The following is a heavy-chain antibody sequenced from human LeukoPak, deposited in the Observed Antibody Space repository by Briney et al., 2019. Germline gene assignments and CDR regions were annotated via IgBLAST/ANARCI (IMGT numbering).Heavy chain of an antibody. J-gene: IGHJ5*02. Sequence: SETLSLTCSVSGDSFSSYYWSWIRQPPGKGLEWICFLYRGGNTNYNPSLKSRVTISVDTPKDQVSLKLTSVAASDTAVYYCARQSLGPSRSGSSNIWFDPWGQGTLVTVSS. CDR3: ARQSLGPSRSGSSNIWFDP. CDR1: GDSFSSYY. V-gene: IGHV4-59*08. D-gene: IGHD3-10*01. CDR2: LYRGGNT.